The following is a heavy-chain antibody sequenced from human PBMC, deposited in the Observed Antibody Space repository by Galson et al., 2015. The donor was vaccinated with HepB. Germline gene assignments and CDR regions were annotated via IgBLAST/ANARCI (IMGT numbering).Heavy chain of an antibody. V-gene: IGHV3-48*03. J-gene: IGHJ4*02. CDR3: ARGGGHTQSPSDF. Sequence: SLRLSCAASGFTFSGYEMNWVRQAPGKGLEWVSYISGSGSSIYYADSVKGRFTISRDNAKNSLFLQMNSLRAEDTALYYCARGGGHTQSPSDFWGQGTLATVSS. D-gene: IGHD3-10*01. CDR1: GFTFSGYE. CDR2: ISGSGSSI.